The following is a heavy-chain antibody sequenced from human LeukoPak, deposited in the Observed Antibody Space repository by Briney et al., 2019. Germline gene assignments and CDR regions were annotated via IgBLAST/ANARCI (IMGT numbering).Heavy chain of an antibody. Sequence: GGSLRLSCAASGFTFDDYGMSWVRQAPGKGLEWVPGINWNGGSTGYADSVKGRFTISRDNAKNSLYLQMNSLRAEDTALYYCARDLSYYYGSGIDYWGQGTLVTVSS. CDR2: INWNGGST. V-gene: IGHV3-20*04. D-gene: IGHD3-10*01. CDR3: ARDLSYYYGSGIDY. CDR1: GFTFDDYG. J-gene: IGHJ4*02.